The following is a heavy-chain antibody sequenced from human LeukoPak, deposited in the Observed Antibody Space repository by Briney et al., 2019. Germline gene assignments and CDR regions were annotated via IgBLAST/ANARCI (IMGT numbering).Heavy chain of an antibody. Sequence: GGSLRLSCAASGFTFSNHGMNWVRQAPGKGLEWVSGISPSGDITYYVDSVKGRFTISRDNSKNTVYLEVSSLTAEDTAVYYCAKDDAWLRFGEWSQGTLVTVSS. CDR1: GFTFSNHG. D-gene: IGHD3-16*01. V-gene: IGHV3-23*01. CDR3: AKDDAWLRFGE. J-gene: IGHJ4*02. CDR2: ISPSGDIT.